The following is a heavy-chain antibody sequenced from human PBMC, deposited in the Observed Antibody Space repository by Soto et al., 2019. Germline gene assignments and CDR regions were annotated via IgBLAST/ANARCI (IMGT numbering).Heavy chain of an antibody. CDR2: FDAEDGET. J-gene: IGHJ4*02. V-gene: IGHV1-24*01. CDR1: GYTLTGYA. CDR3: ATVLEDCSGGSCFLNFDY. Sequence: GASVKVSCKVSGYTLTGYAMHWVRQAPGKRLEWMGCFDAEDGETKYAQKFQGRVTITEDTSTDTAYMELSSLRSEDTAVYYCATVLEDCSGGSCFLNFDYWGQGTLVTVSS. D-gene: IGHD2-15*01.